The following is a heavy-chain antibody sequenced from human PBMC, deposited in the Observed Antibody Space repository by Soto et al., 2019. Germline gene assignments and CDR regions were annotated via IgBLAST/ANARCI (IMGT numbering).Heavy chain of an antibody. Sequence: QVQLVQSGAEVKKPGSSVKVSCKASGGTFSSYAISWVRQAPGQGLEWMGGIIPIFGTANYAQKFQGRVTITADESTSTDYMELSSLRSEDTAVYYCAAVQEYSSSSASGWFDPWGQGTLVTVSS. V-gene: IGHV1-69*01. J-gene: IGHJ5*02. CDR1: GGTFSSYA. CDR2: IIPIFGTA. CDR3: AAVQEYSSSSASGWFDP. D-gene: IGHD6-6*01.